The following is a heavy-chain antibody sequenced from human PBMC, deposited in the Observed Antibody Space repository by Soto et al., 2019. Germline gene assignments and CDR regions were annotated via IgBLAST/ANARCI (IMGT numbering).Heavy chain of an antibody. Sequence: QVQLVESGGGVVQPGRSLRLSCAASGFTFSSYGMHWVRQAPGKGLEWVAVISYDGSNKYYADSVKGRFTISRDNSKNTLYLQMNSLRAEDTAVYYCAKEDRGGGSYYGYWGRGTLVTVSS. J-gene: IGHJ4*02. CDR2: ISYDGSNK. V-gene: IGHV3-30*18. D-gene: IGHD1-26*01. CDR1: GFTFSSYG. CDR3: AKEDRGGGSYYGY.